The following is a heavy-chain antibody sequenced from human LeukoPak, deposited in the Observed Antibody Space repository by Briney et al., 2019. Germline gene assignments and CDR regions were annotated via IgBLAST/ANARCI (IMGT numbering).Heavy chain of an antibody. CDR1: GFTFSSYS. V-gene: IGHV3-30*03. D-gene: IGHD3-10*01. Sequence: GGSLRLSCAASGFTFSSYSMNWVRQAPGKGLEWVAVISYDGSNKYYADSVKGRFTISRDNSKNTLYLQMNSLRAEDTAVYYCARDHTPVVRGVMRTPYYGMDVWGQGTTVTVSS. J-gene: IGHJ6*02. CDR3: ARDHTPVVRGVMRTPYYGMDV. CDR2: ISYDGSNK.